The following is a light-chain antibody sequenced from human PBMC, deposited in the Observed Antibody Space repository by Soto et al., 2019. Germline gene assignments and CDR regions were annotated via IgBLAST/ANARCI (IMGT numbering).Light chain of an antibody. CDR3: QQYGSSPWT. CDR2: GAS. V-gene: IGKV3-20*01. Sequence: ETVLTQSPGTLSLSPGERATLSCRASQTIRSNYLAWYRQTPGQAPRLLIYGASNRATGIADRFSGSGSGTVSTLIISRLEPEDFALYYCQQYGSSPWTFGQGTKVEIK. J-gene: IGKJ1*01. CDR1: QTIRSNY.